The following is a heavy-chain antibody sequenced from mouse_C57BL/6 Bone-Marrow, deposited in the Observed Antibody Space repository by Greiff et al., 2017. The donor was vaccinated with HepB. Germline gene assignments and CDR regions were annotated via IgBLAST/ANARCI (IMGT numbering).Heavy chain of an antibody. Sequence: EVKVVESGGDLVKPGGSLKLSCAASGFTFSSYGMSWVRQTPDKRLEWVATISSGGSYTYYPDSVKGRFTISRDNAKNTLYLQMSSLKSEDTAMYYCARYDYEGYFDVWGTGTTVTVSS. CDR3: ARYDYEGYFDV. CDR1: GFTFSSYG. CDR2: ISSGGSYT. D-gene: IGHD2-4*01. J-gene: IGHJ1*03. V-gene: IGHV5-6*01.